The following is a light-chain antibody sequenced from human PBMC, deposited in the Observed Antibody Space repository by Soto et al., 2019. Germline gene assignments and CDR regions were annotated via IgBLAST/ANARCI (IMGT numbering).Light chain of an antibody. CDR1: QSVGSTY. Sequence: EIVLTQSPDTLYLSPGERATLSCRASQSVGSTYLAWYQQKPGQAPRLLIYGASSRATGIPDRFSGSGSGTDFTLTISRLEPEDFAVYFCQQYGNSLAFGGGPKVEIK. J-gene: IGKJ4*01. V-gene: IGKV3-20*01. CDR3: QQYGNSLA. CDR2: GAS.